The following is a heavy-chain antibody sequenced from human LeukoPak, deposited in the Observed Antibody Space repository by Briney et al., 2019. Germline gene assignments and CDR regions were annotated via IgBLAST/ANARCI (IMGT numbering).Heavy chain of an antibody. D-gene: IGHD6-13*01. CDR3: ARPRYSSIWTFDY. V-gene: IGHV1-2*02. CDR2: VNPNSGGT. J-gene: IGHJ4*02. CDR1: GYTFTDYY. Sequence: SVNVSCKASGYTFTDYYMHWVRRAPGQGVEWMGWVNPNSGGTNYAQKFQGRVTMTRDTSISTAYMELSRLRSDDTAVYYCARPRYSSIWTFDYWGQGTLVTVSS.